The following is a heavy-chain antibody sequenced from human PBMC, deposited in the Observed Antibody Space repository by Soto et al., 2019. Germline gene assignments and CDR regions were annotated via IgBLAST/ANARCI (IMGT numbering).Heavy chain of an antibody. CDR3: ARETGGDNYGPGGFDI. J-gene: IGHJ3*02. V-gene: IGHV1-18*01. CDR2: ISTFNGNT. CDR1: GYTFTNYG. D-gene: IGHD5-18*01. Sequence: QVHLVQSGAEVKKPGASVTVSCKASGYTFTNYGINWVRQAPGHGLEWMGWISTFNGNTKFAQRLQGRVTMTRDRSTSTVCMDLKSLRSDDTAVYFCARETGGDNYGPGGFDIWGQGTMVTVSS.